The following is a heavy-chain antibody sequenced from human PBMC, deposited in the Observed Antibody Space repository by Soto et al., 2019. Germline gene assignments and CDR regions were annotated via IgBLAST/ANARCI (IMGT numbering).Heavy chain of an antibody. Sequence: EVQLLESGGGLVQSGESLRLSCAASGFTFSSYAMSWVRQAPGKGLEWVSVISGGDDSTYYADSVKGRFTISRDNSKNTLYLQMNSLRAEDTAVYYCAKRSSSSTFDYWGQGTLVTVSS. D-gene: IGHD6-6*01. CDR1: GFTFSSYA. CDR3: AKRSSSSTFDY. V-gene: IGHV3-23*01. CDR2: ISGGDDST. J-gene: IGHJ4*02.